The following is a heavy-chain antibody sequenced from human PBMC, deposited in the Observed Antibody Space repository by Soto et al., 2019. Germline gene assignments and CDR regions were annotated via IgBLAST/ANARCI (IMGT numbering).Heavy chain of an antibody. CDR3: ARCGRGGSCFRYYYYGMDV. J-gene: IGHJ6*02. CDR2: IWYDGSNK. Sequence: QVQLVESGGGVVQPGRSLRLSCAASGFTFSSYGMHWVRQAPGKGLEWVAGIWYDGSNKYYADSVKGRFTISRDNSKNTLYLQMNSLRAEDTAVYYCARCGRGGSCFRYYYYGMDVWGQGTTVTVSS. V-gene: IGHV3-33*01. CDR1: GFTFSSYG. D-gene: IGHD2-15*01.